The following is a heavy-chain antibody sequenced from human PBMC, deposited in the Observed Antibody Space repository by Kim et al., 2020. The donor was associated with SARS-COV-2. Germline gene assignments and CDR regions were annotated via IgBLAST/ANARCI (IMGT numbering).Heavy chain of an antibody. J-gene: IGHJ4*02. Sequence: SETLSLICTVSGGSTSSYYWSWVRQPPGKGLEWIGYIFYSGRTNYNASLKIRVTISVDTSKNQFSLRLSSVTAADTAMYYCARASSYYVIDYWGQGTLVTVSS. CDR3: ARASSYYVIDY. D-gene: IGHD3-10*02. CDR1: GGSTSSYY. V-gene: IGHV4-59*13. CDR2: IFYSGRT.